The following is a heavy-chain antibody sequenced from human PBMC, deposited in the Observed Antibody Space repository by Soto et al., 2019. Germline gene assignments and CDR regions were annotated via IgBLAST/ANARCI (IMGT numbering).Heavy chain of an antibody. CDR2: IIPIFGTA. D-gene: IGHD2-15*01. J-gene: IGHJ6*02. V-gene: IGHV1-69*06. CDR1: GGTFSSYA. Sequence: QVQLVQSGAEVKKPGSSVKVSCKASGGTFSSYAISWVRQAPGQGLEWMGGIIPIFGTANYAQKFQGRVTITADKPTSTADVELSSLRSEDTAVYYCARDGYCSGGSCPPYYGMDVWGQGTTVTVSS. CDR3: ARDGYCSGGSCPPYYGMDV.